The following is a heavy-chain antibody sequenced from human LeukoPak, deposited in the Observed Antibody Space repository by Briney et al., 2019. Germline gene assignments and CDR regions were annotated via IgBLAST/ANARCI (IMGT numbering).Heavy chain of an antibody. CDR1: GFTFSSYW. CDR3: ARVLLGTWGAFDI. V-gene: IGHV3-74*01. J-gene: IGHJ3*02. D-gene: IGHD7-27*01. Sequence: GGSLRLSCAASGFTFSSYWMHRVRQAPGKGLVWVSRISSDGSSTTYADSVKGRFTISRDNAKNTLYLQMNSLRAEDTAVYYCARVLLGTWGAFDIWGQGTMVTVSS. CDR2: ISSDGSST.